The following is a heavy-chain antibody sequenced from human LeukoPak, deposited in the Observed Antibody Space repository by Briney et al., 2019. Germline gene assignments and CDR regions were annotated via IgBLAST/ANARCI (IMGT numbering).Heavy chain of an antibody. CDR3: ARDGSGEWPIGY. D-gene: IGHD3-10*01. J-gene: IGHJ4*02. CDR2: IKYDGNEK. Sequence: GGSLRLSCAASGFTFSDYYMSWIRQAPGKGLEWVANIKYDGNEKYYVDSVKGRFTISRDNAKNSLYLQMNSLRTEDTAVYYCARDGSGEWPIGYWGQGTLVTVSS. CDR1: GFTFSDYY. V-gene: IGHV3-7*01.